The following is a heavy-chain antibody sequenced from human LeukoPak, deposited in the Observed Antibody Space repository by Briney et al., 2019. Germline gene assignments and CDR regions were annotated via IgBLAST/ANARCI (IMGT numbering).Heavy chain of an antibody. Sequence: SETLSLTCTVSGGSISNYYWSWIRQPPGKGLEWIGYIYYSGSANYNPSLKSRVIISVDTSKNQFSLKLSSVAAADTAVYYCARVSSSSSRGYFDYWGQGTLVTVSS. CDR1: GGSISNYY. V-gene: IGHV4-59*01. CDR3: ARVSSSSSRGYFDY. D-gene: IGHD6-13*01. J-gene: IGHJ4*02. CDR2: IYYSGSA.